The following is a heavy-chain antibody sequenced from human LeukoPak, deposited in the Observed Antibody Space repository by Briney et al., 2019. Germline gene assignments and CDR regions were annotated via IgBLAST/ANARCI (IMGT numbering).Heavy chain of an antibody. J-gene: IGHJ4*02. Sequence: SVKVSCKASGGTFSSYAISWVRQAPGQGLEWMGGIIPIFGTANYAQKFQGRVTITADESTSTAYMELSSPRSEDTAVYYCAREGIYSSGSPLANRDWGQGTLVTVSS. V-gene: IGHV1-69*13. CDR1: GGTFSSYA. CDR2: IIPIFGTA. D-gene: IGHD6-19*01. CDR3: AREGIYSSGSPLANRD.